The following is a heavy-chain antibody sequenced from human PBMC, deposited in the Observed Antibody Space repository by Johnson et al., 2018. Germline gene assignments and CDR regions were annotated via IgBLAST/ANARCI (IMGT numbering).Heavy chain of an antibody. CDR1: GGTFNIFG. V-gene: IGHV1-69*12. Sequence: QVQLVQSGAEVKKPGSSVKLSCKVSGGTFNIFGISWVRQATGQGLEWMGHIIPVFNTTNYARQFKDRVTFTADESTTTVNMELRSLKSDDTAIYYCARDHDRTYTTLHYYYGLDVWGQGTPVTISS. CDR2: IIPVFNTT. D-gene: IGHD1-1*01. CDR3: ARDHDRTYTTLHYYYGLDV. J-gene: IGHJ6*02.